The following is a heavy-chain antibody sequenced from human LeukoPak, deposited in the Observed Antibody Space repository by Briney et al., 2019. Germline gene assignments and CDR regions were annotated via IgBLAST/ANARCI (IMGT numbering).Heavy chain of an antibody. CDR1: GGSFSGYY. CDR3: AREGGNSADIVVVVAATH. J-gene: IGHJ4*02. D-gene: IGHD2-15*01. Sequence: SETLSLTCAVYGGSFSGYYWSWIRQPPGKGLEWIGEIIHSGRTNYNPSLKSRVTISADTSKNQFSLKLSSVTAADTAVYYCAREGGNSADIVVVVAATHWGQGTLVTVSS. CDR2: IIHSGRT. V-gene: IGHV4-34*12.